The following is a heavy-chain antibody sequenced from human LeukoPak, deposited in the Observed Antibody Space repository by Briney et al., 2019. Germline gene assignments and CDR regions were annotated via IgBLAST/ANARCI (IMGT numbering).Heavy chain of an antibody. CDR1: GGSISSYY. Sequence: SETLSLTCTVSGGSISSYYWSWIRQPAGKGLEWIGRIYSSGSTNYNPSLKSRVTMSVDTSKKQFSLKLRSVTAADTAVYYCARDFTDSGSSLVYYYYYYMDVWGEGTTVTVSS. V-gene: IGHV4-4*07. CDR2: IYSSGST. CDR3: ARDFTDSGSSLVYYYYYYMDV. D-gene: IGHD1-26*01. J-gene: IGHJ6*03.